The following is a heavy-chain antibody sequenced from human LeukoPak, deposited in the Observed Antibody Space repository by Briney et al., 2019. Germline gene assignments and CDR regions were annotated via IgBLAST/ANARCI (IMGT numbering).Heavy chain of an antibody. CDR2: INPSGGST. CDR3: ARDRGPSVIAVAGTHDY. V-gene: IGHV1-46*01. CDR1: GYTFTSYY. J-gene: IGHJ4*02. Sequence: ASVKVSCKASGYTFTSYYMHWVRQAPGQGLEWMGIINPSGGSTSYAQKFQGRVTMTRDTSTSTVYMELSSLRSEDTAVYYCARDRGPSVIAVAGTHDYWGQGTLVTVSS. D-gene: IGHD6-19*01.